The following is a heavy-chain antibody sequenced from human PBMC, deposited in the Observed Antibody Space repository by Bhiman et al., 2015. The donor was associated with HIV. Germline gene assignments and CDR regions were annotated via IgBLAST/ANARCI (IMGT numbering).Heavy chain of an antibody. D-gene: IGHD6-13*01. CDR3: AREFGKGIAAAAYDY. V-gene: IGHV3-48*03. Sequence: VQLVESGGGVVQPGRSLRLSCEVSGFTFSSFAMHWIRQAPGKGLEWVSYISSSGATIYYADSVKGRFTISRDNAKKSLYLQMNSLRAEDTAVYYCAREFGKGIAAAAYDYWGQGTLVTVSS. J-gene: IGHJ4*02. CDR1: GFTFSSFA. CDR2: ISSSGATI.